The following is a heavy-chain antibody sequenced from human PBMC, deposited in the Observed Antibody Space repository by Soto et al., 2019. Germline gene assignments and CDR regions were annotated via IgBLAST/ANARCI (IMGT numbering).Heavy chain of an antibody. J-gene: IGHJ4*02. CDR2: LNPVFATT. CDR1: GDTFSSSA. V-gene: IGHV1-69*01. CDR3: AREAITIFGAGLDS. D-gene: IGHD3-3*01. Sequence: QVQVVQSGAEVKKPGSSVKVSCRASGDTFSSSAISWVRQAPGQGLEWLGGLNPVFATTNYAQRVQGRVTITADESTNTAYMELSSLQSGDTAISYCAREAITIFGAGLDSWGLGTLVIVSS.